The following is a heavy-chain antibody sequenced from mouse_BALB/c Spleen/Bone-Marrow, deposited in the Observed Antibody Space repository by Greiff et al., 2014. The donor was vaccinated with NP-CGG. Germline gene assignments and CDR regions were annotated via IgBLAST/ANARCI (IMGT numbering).Heavy chain of an antibody. V-gene: IGHV2-6-5*01. D-gene: IGHD1-1*01. Sequence: VQLLQSGPGLVAPSQSLSITCTVSGFSLTDCGVRWIRQPPGKGLEWLGVIWGGGITYNNSTHKSRPRISKANSKCKVFLKMNSLQTDDTAMFYCANNDTTLVVDYWGQGTTLTVSS. CDR3: ANNDTTLVVDY. J-gene: IGHJ2*01. CDR2: IWGGGIT. CDR1: GFSLTDCG.